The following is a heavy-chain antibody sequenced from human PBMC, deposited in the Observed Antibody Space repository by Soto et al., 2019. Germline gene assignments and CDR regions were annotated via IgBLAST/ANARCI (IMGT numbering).Heavy chain of an antibody. D-gene: IGHD2-2*01. CDR3: ARHSRGIVVVPAAVDY. CDR1: GGSVSSGSYY. Sequence: DTLSLTCTVSGGSVSSGSYYWSWIRQPPGKGLEWIGYIYYSGSTNYNPSLKSRVTISVDTSKNQFSLKLSSVTAADTAVYYCARHSRGIVVVPAAVDYWGQGTLVTVSS. J-gene: IGHJ4*02. V-gene: IGHV4-61*01. CDR2: IYYSGST.